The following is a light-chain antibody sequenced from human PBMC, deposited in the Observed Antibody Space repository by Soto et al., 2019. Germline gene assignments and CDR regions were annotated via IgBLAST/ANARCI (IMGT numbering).Light chain of an antibody. CDR1: SSDVGRYNY. CDR3: SSYTGTSSTLYV. Sequence: QSALTQPASMSGSPGQSINISCTGSSSDVGRYNYVSWYQQHPGKAPKLVISEVSNRPSGVSDRFSGSKSGNTASLTISGLQSEDEADYYCSSYTGTSSTLYVFGTGTKLTVL. V-gene: IGLV2-14*01. J-gene: IGLJ1*01. CDR2: EVS.